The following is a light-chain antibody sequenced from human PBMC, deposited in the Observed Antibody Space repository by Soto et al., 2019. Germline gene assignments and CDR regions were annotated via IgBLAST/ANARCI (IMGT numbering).Light chain of an antibody. CDR3: QQYKAYPYT. CDR1: QSIGSW. CDR2: DAS. Sequence: DIQMTQSPSTQSASVGDRVTITCRASQSIGSWLAWFQQKPGKAPQLLIYDASSLQGGVPTRFSGSGSGTEFTLTISGLQPDDFASYYCQQYKAYPYTFGQGTKLEIK. J-gene: IGKJ2*01. V-gene: IGKV1-5*01.